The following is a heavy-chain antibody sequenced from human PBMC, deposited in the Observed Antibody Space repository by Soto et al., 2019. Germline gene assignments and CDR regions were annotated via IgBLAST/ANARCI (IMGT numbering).Heavy chain of an antibody. V-gene: IGHV3-30-3*01. CDR1: GFTFSSYA. CDR2: ISYDGSNK. J-gene: IGHJ6*02. CDR3: AREYESVGYYYYGMDV. Sequence: PGGSLRLSCAASGFTFSSYAMHWVRQAPGKGPEWVAVISYDGSNKYYADSVKGRFTISRDNSKNTLYLQMNSLRAEDTAVYYCAREYESVGYYYYGMDVWGQGTTVTVSS. D-gene: IGHD1-26*01.